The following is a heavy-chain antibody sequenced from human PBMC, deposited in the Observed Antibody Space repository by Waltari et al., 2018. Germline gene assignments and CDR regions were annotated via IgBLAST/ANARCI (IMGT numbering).Heavy chain of an antibody. J-gene: IGHJ6*03. D-gene: IGHD6-19*01. Sequence: EVQLVESGGGLIQPGGSLRLSCAASGFTVSSNYMTGVRQAPGKGLGWVEVIYSGGRTYYADSVKGRFTISRDNSKNTLYLQMNSLRAEDTAVYYCARGRAVAGPYYYYYMDVWGKGTTVTVSS. V-gene: IGHV3-53*01. CDR3: ARGRAVAGPYYYYYMDV. CDR2: IYSGGRT. CDR1: GFTVSSNY.